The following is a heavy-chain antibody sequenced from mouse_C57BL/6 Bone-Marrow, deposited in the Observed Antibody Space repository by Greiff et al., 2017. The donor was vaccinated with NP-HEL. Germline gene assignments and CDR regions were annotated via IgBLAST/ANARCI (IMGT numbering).Heavy chain of an antibody. CDR3: ARRRGVIYYGYDEDY. J-gene: IGHJ2*01. V-gene: IGHV1-26*01. Sequence: EVQLQQSGPELVKPGASVKISCKASGYTFTDYYMNWVKQSHGKSLEWIGDINPNNGGTSYNQKFKGKATLTVDKSSSTAYMELRSLTSEDSAVYYCARRRGVIYYGYDEDYWGQGTTLTVSS. D-gene: IGHD2-2*01. CDR1: GYTFTDYY. CDR2: INPNNGGT.